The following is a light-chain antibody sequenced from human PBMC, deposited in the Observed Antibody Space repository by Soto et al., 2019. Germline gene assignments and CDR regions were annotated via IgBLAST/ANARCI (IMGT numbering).Light chain of an antibody. CDR2: GAS. CDR3: QQYGSLSWT. V-gene: IGKV3-20*01. CDR1: QSVSSNY. J-gene: IGKJ1*01. Sequence: DIVLTQSPGTLSLSPGERATLSCRASQSVSSNYLAWYQQRPGQAPRLLIYGASTRATGIPDRFSGSGSGTDFTLTISRLEPEEFAVYYCQQYGSLSWTFGQGTKVEIK.